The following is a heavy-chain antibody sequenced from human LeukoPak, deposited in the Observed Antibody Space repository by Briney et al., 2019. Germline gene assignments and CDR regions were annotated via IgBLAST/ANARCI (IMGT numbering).Heavy chain of an antibody. CDR2: ISSSSSYI. Sequence: GGSLRLSCAASGFTFSSYSMNWVRQAPGKGLEWVSSISSSSSYIYYADSVKGRFTISRDNAKNSLYLQMNCLKTEDMAVYYCARGYNSFDYWGQGILVTVSS. D-gene: IGHD5-12*01. CDR3: ARGYNSFDY. V-gene: IGHV3-21*04. J-gene: IGHJ4*02. CDR1: GFTFSSYS.